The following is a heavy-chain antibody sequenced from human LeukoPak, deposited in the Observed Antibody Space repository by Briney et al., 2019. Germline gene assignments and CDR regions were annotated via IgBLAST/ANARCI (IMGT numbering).Heavy chain of an antibody. D-gene: IGHD3/OR15-3a*01. CDR2: IYYSGST. CDR1: GGSISSYY. J-gene: IGHJ4*02. V-gene: IGHV4-59*01. CDR3: ARRTGYYDGFDY. Sequence: SETLSLTCTVSGGSISSYYWSWIRQPPGKGLEWSGYIYYSGSTNYNPSLKSRVNISVDTSKNQFSLKVSSATAADTAGYYCARRTGYYDGFDYWGQGTLVTVSS.